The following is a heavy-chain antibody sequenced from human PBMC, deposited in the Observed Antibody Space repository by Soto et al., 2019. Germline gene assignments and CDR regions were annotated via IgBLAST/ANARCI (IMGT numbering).Heavy chain of an antibody. CDR1: GFTFSSYS. D-gene: IGHD3-22*01. V-gene: IGHV3-21*01. Sequence: GGSLRLSCAASGFTFSSYSMNWVRQAPGKGLEWVSSISSSSYIYYADSVKGRFTISRDNAKNSLYLQMNSLRAEDTAVYYCARDDGLYYDSSGYFSYYYGMDVWGQGTTVTVSS. CDR2: ISSSSYI. CDR3: ARDDGLYYDSSGYFSYYYGMDV. J-gene: IGHJ6*02.